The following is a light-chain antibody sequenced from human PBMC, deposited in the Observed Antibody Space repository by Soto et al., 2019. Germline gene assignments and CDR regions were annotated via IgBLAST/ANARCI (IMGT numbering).Light chain of an antibody. V-gene: IGKV3-20*01. CDR3: QQYVTSAIT. CDR1: QSFTSTS. CDR2: GAS. Sequence: EIGLKQSPGTLSLSPGERATLSCRASQSFTSTSLAWYQQKPGQAPRLLISGASRRAAGIPDRFSGSGSGTDFTLTISRLESEDFALYYCQQYVTSAITFGQGTRLEIK. J-gene: IGKJ5*01.